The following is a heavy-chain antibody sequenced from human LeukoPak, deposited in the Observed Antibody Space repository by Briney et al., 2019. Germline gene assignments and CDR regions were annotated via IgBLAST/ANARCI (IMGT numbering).Heavy chain of an antibody. Sequence: GALLLSCAASGFTFSSYGMHWVRQAPGKGLEWVAFIRYDGSNKYYADSVKGRFTISRDNSKNTLYLQMNSLRAEDTAVYYCAREWVATINNYMDVWGKGTTVTVSS. J-gene: IGHJ6*03. CDR3: AREWVATINNYMDV. CDR1: GFTFSSYG. V-gene: IGHV3-30*02. D-gene: IGHD5-12*01. CDR2: IRYDGSNK.